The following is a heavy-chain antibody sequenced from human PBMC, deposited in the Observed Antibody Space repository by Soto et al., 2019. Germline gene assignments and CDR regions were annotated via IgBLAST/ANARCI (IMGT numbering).Heavy chain of an antibody. CDR2: ISWNSGSI. J-gene: IGHJ5*02. D-gene: IGHD1-26*01. V-gene: IGHV3-9*01. Sequence: GGSLRLSCAASGFTFDDYAMHWVRQAPGKGLEWVSGISWNSGSIGYADSVKGRFTISRDNAKNSLYLQMNSLRAEDTALYYCAKEIVGAPAWLDTWGQGTLVTVSS. CDR1: GFTFDDYA. CDR3: AKEIVGAPAWLDT.